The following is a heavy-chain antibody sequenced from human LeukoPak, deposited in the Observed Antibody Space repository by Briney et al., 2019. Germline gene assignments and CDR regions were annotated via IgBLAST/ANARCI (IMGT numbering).Heavy chain of an antibody. Sequence: ASVKVSFKASGYTFTGYYMHWVRQAPGQGLEWMGWINPNSGGTNYSQKFQGWVTMTRDTSISTAYMELSRLRSDDTAAYYCARDRGAYYYGSGSYYNLYYFDYWGQGTLVTVSS. CDR2: INPNSGGT. J-gene: IGHJ4*02. V-gene: IGHV1-2*04. D-gene: IGHD3-10*01. CDR1: GYTFTGYY. CDR3: ARDRGAYYYGSGSYYNLYYFDY.